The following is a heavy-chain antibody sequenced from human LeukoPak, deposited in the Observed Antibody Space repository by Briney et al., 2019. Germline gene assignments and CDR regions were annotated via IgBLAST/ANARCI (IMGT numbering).Heavy chain of an antibody. Sequence: SETLYFTCKASGGPISRYTWSWIRQPPGKGLEGIGYIYYSGGTNYNPSLKSRVTISVDTSKNQFSLKLSSVTAADTAVYYCAKHEAAAGTFNNGWLVRGAHVDWFDPGGQGTRVTVSA. V-gene: IGHV4-59*08. CDR3: AKHEAAAGTFNNGWLVRGAHVDWFDP. D-gene: IGHD6-13*01. CDR1: GGPISRYT. CDR2: IYYSGGT. J-gene: IGHJ5*02.